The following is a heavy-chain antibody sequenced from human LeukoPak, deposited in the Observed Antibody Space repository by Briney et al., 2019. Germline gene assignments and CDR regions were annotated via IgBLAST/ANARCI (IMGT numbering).Heavy chain of an antibody. J-gene: IGHJ3*02. CDR3: ARLVGGSSLTGGAFDI. CDR1: GYNFFRYW. Sequence: GESLKISCKASGYNFFRYWIGWVRQMPGKGLEWMGIIYPGDSDTRYSPSFQGQVTISVDKSSSTAYLQWSSLKASDTAMYYCARLVGGSSLTGGAFDIWGQGTMVTVSS. D-gene: IGHD1-26*01. V-gene: IGHV5-51*01. CDR2: IYPGDSDT.